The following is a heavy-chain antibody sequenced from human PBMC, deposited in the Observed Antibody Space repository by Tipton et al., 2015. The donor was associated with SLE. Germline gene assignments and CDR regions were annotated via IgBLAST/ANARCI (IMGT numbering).Heavy chain of an antibody. D-gene: IGHD6-13*01. Sequence: TLSLTCSVSGASISTGGYYWTWIRQHPGKGLEWIGYFYYSGFTYYNPSLKSRVDMSIDASKNQFSLKLNSVTAADTAIYYCTRGSSSQAGYYYYMDVWGKGTTVTVSS. V-gene: IGHV4-31*03. CDR3: TRGSSSQAGYYYYMDV. CDR2: FYYSGFT. CDR1: GASISTGGYY. J-gene: IGHJ6*03.